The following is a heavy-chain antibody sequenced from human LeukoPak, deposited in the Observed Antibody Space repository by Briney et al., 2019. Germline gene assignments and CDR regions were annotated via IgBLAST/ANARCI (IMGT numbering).Heavy chain of an antibody. CDR3: VASSGWSGLDAFDI. CDR2: VYYSGST. CDR1: GGSISRYH. D-gene: IGHD6-19*01. J-gene: IGHJ3*02. V-gene: IGHV4-59*08. Sequence: SETLSLTCTVSGGSISRYHWSWIRQPPGKGLEWIGYVYYSGSTNYNPSLKSRVTISVDTSKNQFSLKLSSVTAADTAVYYCVASSGWSGLDAFDIWGQGTMVTVSS.